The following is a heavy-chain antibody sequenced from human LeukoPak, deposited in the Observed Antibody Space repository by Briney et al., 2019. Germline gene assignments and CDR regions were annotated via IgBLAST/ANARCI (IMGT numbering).Heavy chain of an antibody. CDR3: ARALDYYDSSGYSFFDY. J-gene: IGHJ4*02. D-gene: IGHD3-22*01. CDR1: GGSISSGGYY. V-gene: IGHV4-30-4*01. CDR2: IYYSGST. Sequence: SQTLSLTCTVSGGSISSGGYYWSWIRQPPGKGLEWIGYIYYSGSTYYNPSLKSRVTISVDTSKNQFSLKLSSVTAADTAVYYCARALDYYDSSGYSFFDYWGQGTLVTVSS.